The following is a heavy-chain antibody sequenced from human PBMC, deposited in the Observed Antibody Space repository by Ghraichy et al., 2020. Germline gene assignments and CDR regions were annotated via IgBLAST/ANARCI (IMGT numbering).Heavy chain of an antibody. J-gene: IGHJ4*02. CDR3: AHRQSEYCSATSCYAY. D-gene: IGHD2-2*01. Sequence: SGPTLVKPTQTLTLTCTFSGFSLSTSGVGVGWIRQPPGKALEWLALIYWNDDKRYSPSLKSRLTITKDTSKNQVVLTMTNMDPVDTATYYCAHRQSEYCSATSCYAYWGQGTLVTVSS. CDR2: IYWNDDK. CDR1: GFSLSTSGVG. V-gene: IGHV2-5*01.